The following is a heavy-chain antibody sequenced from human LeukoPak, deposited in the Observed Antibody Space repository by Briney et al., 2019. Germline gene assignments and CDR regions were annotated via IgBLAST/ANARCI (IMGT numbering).Heavy chain of an antibody. V-gene: IGHV3-74*01. CDR1: GFTFSSYW. D-gene: IGHD3-22*01. CDR2: ISPDGTSK. Sequence: GGSLRLSCAASGFTFSSYWMHWVRQAPGKGLVWVSRISPDGTSKSYADSVKGRFTIARDNAKNSLYLQMNSLRAEDTALYYCAREKPFYDSSGYYYPVAFDYWGQGTLVTVSS. CDR3: AREKPFYDSSGYYYPVAFDY. J-gene: IGHJ4*02.